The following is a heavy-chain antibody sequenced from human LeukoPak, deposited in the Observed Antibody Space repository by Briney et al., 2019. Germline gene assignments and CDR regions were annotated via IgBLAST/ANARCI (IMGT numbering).Heavy chain of an antibody. Sequence: GGSLRLSCEGSAFIFSGHWMNWVRQTPGKGLEWVASIKEDGSERQYVDSVKGRFSISRDNAKNTLYLQMNSLRAEDTAVYYCGRDLGGRSGYWGQGTLVTVSP. J-gene: IGHJ4*02. CDR2: IKEDGSER. CDR3: GRDLGGRSGY. D-gene: IGHD1-26*01. V-gene: IGHV3-7*03. CDR1: AFIFSGHW.